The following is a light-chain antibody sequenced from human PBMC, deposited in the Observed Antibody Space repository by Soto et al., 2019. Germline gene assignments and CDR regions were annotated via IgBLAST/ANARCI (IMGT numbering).Light chain of an antibody. Sequence: EIVMTQSPATLSVSPGERATLSCRASQSVSSNLAWYQQKPGQAPRLLIYGASRRATGIPARFSGSGSGTEFTLTISSLQSEDFAVYYCQQYNNWPPWTFGQGTKVDIK. J-gene: IGKJ1*01. CDR1: QSVSSN. CDR2: GAS. CDR3: QQYNNWPPWT. V-gene: IGKV3-15*01.